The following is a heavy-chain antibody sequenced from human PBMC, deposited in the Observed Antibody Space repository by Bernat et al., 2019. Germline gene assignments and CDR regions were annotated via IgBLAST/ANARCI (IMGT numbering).Heavy chain of an antibody. CDR1: GYTFTSYG. V-gene: IGHV1-18*01. CDR3: ARDVEVGGSFESGPTPANFDY. CDR2: ISAYNGNR. J-gene: IGHJ4*02. D-gene: IGHD1-26*01. Sequence: QVQLVQSGAEVKKPGASVKVSCKASGYTFTSYGISWVRQAPGQGLEWMGWISAYNGNRNYAQKLQGRVTMTTDTSTSTAYMELRSLRSDDTAVYYCARDVEVGGSFESGPTPANFDYWGQGTLVTVSS.